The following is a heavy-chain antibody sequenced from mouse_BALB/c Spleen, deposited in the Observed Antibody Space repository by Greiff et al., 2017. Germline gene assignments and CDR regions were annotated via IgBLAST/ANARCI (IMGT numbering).Heavy chain of an antibody. Sequence: VQLQESGPGLVAPSQSLSITCTVSGFSLTGYGVNWVRQPPGKGLEWLGMIWGDGSTDYNSALKSRLSISKDNSKSQVFLKMNSLQTDDTARYYCARDQGRQLGLRGFAYWGQGTLVTVSA. J-gene: IGHJ3*01. CDR3: ARDQGRQLGLRGFAY. CDR2: IWGDGST. CDR1: GFSLTGYG. V-gene: IGHV2-6-7*02. D-gene: IGHD3-2*01.